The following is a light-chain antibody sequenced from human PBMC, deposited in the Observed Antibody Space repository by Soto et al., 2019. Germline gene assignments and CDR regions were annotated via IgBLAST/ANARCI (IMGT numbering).Light chain of an antibody. V-gene: IGLV2-8*01. CDR3: SSYAASNNFYFV. J-gene: IGLJ3*02. CDR2: EVT. Sequence: QSALTQPPSASGSPGQSVTISCTGTSSDVGGYNYVSWYQQYPDRAPKLMIYEVTKRPSGVPDRFSDSKSGNTASLTVSGLQAEDEADYYCSSYAASNNFYFVFGGGTKLTVL. CDR1: SSDVGGYNY.